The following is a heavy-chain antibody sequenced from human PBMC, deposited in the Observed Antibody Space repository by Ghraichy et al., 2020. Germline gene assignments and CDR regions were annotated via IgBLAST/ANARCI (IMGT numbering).Heavy chain of an antibody. CDR2: AYYSGST. CDR3: ASRLYRDYYGMDV. J-gene: IGHJ6*02. Sequence: SQTLTLTCTVSGGSISHYYWSWVRQPPGKGLEWVGYAYYSGSTNYNPSLTSRVTISVDTPKNQFPLKLTSVTAAATAVYYCASRLYRDYYGMDVWGQGSTVAFS. V-gene: IGHV4-59*01. CDR1: GGSISHYY. D-gene: IGHD2-8*01.